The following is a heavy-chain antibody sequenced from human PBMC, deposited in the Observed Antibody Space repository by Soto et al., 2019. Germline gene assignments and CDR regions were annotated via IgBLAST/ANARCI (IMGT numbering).Heavy chain of an antibody. CDR3: ARQIYGSDTGPNFQYYFDS. V-gene: IGHV5-10-1*01. CDR2: IDPSDSQT. Sequence: PGESLKISGRGSGYSFAGYWITWVRQKPGKGLEWMGRIDPSDSQTYYSPSFRGHVTISATKSITTVFLQWSSLRASDTAMYYCARQIYGSDTGPNFQYYFDSWGQGTPVTVSS. J-gene: IGHJ4*02. CDR1: GYSFAGYW. D-gene: IGHD2-8*02.